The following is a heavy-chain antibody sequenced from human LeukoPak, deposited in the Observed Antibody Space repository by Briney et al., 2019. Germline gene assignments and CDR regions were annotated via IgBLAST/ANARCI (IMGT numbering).Heavy chain of an antibody. CDR2: IRSKAYGGTT. Sequence: GRSLRLSCTASGFTFGDYAMSWFRQAPGKGLEWVGFIRSKAYGGTTEYAASVKGRFTISRDDSKSIVYLQMNSLKTEDTAVYYCTKAGLDFWSGYYTGIADYWGQGTLVTVSS. CDR3: TKAGLDFWSGYYTGIADY. D-gene: IGHD3-3*01. CDR1: GFTFGDYA. V-gene: IGHV3-49*03. J-gene: IGHJ4*02.